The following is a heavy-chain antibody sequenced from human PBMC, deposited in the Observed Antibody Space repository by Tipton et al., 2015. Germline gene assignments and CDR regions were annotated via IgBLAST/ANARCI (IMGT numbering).Heavy chain of an antibody. CDR1: GGSFSGYT. CDR2: VNHSGNT. V-gene: IGHV4-34*01. Sequence: TLSLTCAVYGGSFSGYTWHWIRQPPGKGLEWIGEVNHSGNTNYNPFLESRFIISEDTSKNQFSLTVFSVTAADTAVYYCARGDDILAYLYFDLWGRGTLVSVSS. CDR3: ARGDDILAYLYFDL. D-gene: IGHD3-9*01. J-gene: IGHJ2*01.